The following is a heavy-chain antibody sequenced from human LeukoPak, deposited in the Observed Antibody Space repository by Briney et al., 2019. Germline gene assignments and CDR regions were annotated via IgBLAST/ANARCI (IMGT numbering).Heavy chain of an antibody. Sequence: QPGGSLRLSCAASGFTFSTYWMHWVRQAPGKGLLWVSRINSDGSSTNYADSVKGRFTISRDNAKNTLYLQMNSLRAEDTAVYYCARTFPAYCGGDCYPDYWGQGTLVTVSS. J-gene: IGHJ4*02. CDR1: GFTFSTYW. CDR2: INSDGSST. CDR3: ARTFPAYCGGDCYPDY. D-gene: IGHD2-21*02. V-gene: IGHV3-74*01.